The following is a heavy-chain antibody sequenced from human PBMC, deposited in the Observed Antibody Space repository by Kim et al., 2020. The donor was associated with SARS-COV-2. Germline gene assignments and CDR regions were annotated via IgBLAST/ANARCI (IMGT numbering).Heavy chain of an antibody. D-gene: IGHD4-17*01. CDR3: AREGRTVTRGPYYYGMDV. V-gene: IGHV4-34*01. CDR1: GGSFSGYY. CDR2: INHSGST. J-gene: IGHJ6*02. Sequence: SETLSLTCAVYGGSFSGYYWSWIRQPPGKGLEWIGEINHSGSTNYNPSLKSRVTISVDTSKNQFSLKLSSVTAADTAVYYCAREGRTVTRGPYYYGMDVWGQGTTVTVSS.